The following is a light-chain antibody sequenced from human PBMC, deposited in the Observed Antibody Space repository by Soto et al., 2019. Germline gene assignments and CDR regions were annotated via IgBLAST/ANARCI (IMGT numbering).Light chain of an antibody. J-gene: IGKJ2*01. CDR2: EAS. Sequence: DVPLTQSPSTVSAFVGDRVTITCRASETVDGWLAWYQQKPGKAPNLLISEASTLQSGVSSRFSGSGSETAFTLTVSSLQPADSSTYYCQQYSSYPYTFGQGTRLEIK. CDR3: QQYSSYPYT. V-gene: IGKV1-5*03. CDR1: ETVDGW.